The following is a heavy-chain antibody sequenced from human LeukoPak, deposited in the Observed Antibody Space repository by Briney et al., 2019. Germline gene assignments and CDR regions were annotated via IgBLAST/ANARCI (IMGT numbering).Heavy chain of an antibody. CDR3: ARGSVVTAPFDY. D-gene: IGHD2-21*02. V-gene: IGHV3-33*01. CDR2: IWYDGSNK. Sequence: GGSLRLSCAASGFTFSSYGMHWVRQAPGKGLEWVAVIWYDGSNKYYADSVKARFTISRDNSKNTLYLQMNSLRAEDTAVYYCARGSVVTAPFDYWGQGTLVTVSS. CDR1: GFTFSSYG. J-gene: IGHJ4*02.